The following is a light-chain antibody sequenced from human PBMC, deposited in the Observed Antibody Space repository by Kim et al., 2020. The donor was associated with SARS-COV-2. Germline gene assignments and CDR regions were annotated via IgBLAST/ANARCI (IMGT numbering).Light chain of an antibody. CDR3: QAWDSSTVV. J-gene: IGLJ2*01. CDR1: KLGDKY. V-gene: IGLV3-1*01. CDR2: QDS. Sequence: SYELTQPPSLSVSPGQTASITCSGDKLGDKYACWYQQKPDQSPVLVIYQDSKRPSGIPERFSGSNSGNTATLTISGTQAMDEADYYCQAWDSSTVVFGGGTQLTVL.